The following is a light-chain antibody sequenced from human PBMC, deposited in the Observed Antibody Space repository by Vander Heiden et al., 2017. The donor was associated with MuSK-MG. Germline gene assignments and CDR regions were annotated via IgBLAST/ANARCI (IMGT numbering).Light chain of an antibody. CDR2: EVS. V-gene: IGLV2-14*01. Sequence: QSPLTQPASVSRSPGQSLTISCTGTRSDVGGYNYVSWYQQHPGKAPKLMIYEVSNRPSGVSNRFSGSKSGNTASLTISGLQAEDEADYYCSSYTSSSTPWVFGGGTKLTVL. J-gene: IGLJ3*02. CDR1: RSDVGGYNY. CDR3: SSYTSSSTPWV.